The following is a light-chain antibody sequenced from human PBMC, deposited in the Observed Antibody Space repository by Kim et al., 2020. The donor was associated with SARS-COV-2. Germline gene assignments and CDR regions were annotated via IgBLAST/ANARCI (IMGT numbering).Light chain of an antibody. CDR3: GADHGTSSTFVRV. Sequence: QLVLTQPPSASASLGASVTLTCTLSRGYSNYKVDWYQQRPGKGSRFVMRVGTGGIVGSKGDGIPDRFSVLGSGLNRYLTIKNIQEEDVSDYHCGADHGTSSTFVRVFGGGTQLTVL. CDR1: RGYSNYK. CDR2: VGTGGIVG. V-gene: IGLV9-49*01. J-gene: IGLJ3*02.